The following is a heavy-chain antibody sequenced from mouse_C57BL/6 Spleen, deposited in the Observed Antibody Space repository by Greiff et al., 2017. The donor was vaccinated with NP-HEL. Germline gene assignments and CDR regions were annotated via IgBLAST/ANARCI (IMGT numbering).Heavy chain of an antibody. J-gene: IGHJ4*01. Sequence: EVNLVESGGGLVKPGGSLKLSCAASGFTFSSYTMSWVRQTPEKRLEWVATISGGGGNTYYPDSVKGRFTISRDNAKNTLYLQMSSLRSEDTALYYCARRGYSFYYAMDYWGQGTSVTVSS. CDR2: ISGGGGNT. CDR3: ARRGYSFYYAMDY. CDR1: GFTFSSYT. D-gene: IGHD2-12*01. V-gene: IGHV5-9*01.